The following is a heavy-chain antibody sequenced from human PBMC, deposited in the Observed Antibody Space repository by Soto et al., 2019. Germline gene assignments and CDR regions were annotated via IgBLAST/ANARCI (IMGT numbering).Heavy chain of an antibody. J-gene: IGHJ4*02. CDR1: GGSLSSSNW. Sequence: QVQLQESGPGLVKPSGTLSLTCAVSGGSLSSSNWWSWVRQPPGKGLEGIGEIYHSGSTNYNPSLKSRVTISVDKSKNLFSLKLSSVTAADTAVYYCARDRITMVREVIPRRSAPDYWCQVTLVTVSS. V-gene: IGHV4-4*02. CDR2: IYHSGST. D-gene: IGHD3-10*01. CDR3: ARDRITMVREVIPRRSAPDY.